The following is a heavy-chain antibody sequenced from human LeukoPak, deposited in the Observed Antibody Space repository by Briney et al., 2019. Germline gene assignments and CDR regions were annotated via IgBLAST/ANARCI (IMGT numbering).Heavy chain of an antibody. J-gene: IGHJ5*02. CDR3: TRDSGTFNWFAP. CDR2: MDKETNLYAT. V-gene: IGHV3-73*01. CDR1: GFTFSDSA. Sequence: GGSLRLSCVASGFTFSDSAIHWVRQSSGKGLEWIGHMDKETNLYATALAASVKGRFTVSRDDSKNTAYLHMNSLKTEDTALYYCTRDSGTFNWFAPWGQRTLVTVSS. D-gene: IGHD1-26*01.